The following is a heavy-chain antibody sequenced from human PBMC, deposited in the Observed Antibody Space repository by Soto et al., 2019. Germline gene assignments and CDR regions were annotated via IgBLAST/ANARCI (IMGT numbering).Heavy chain of an antibody. CDR1: GGSITSGGYY. CDR2: IFYSGRT. Sequence: QVQLQESGPGLVKPSQTLSLTCSVAGGSITSGGYYWSWIRQHPGKGLEWLGYIFYSGRTDYNPSREGRVTISVETSENQLSLNLNSVTAGDTAVYYCARDDSEYYRDSVGSMGPSHWFDPWGQGTLVTVSS. CDR3: ARDDSEYYRDSVGSMGPSHWFDP. V-gene: IGHV4-31*03. J-gene: IGHJ5*02. D-gene: IGHD3-10*01.